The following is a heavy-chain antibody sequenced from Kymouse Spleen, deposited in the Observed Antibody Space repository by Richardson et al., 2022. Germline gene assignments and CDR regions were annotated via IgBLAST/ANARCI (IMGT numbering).Heavy chain of an antibody. D-gene: IGHD3-10*01. J-gene: IGHJ6*02. CDR3: ARGFTMVRGVIRNYYGMDV. V-gene: IGHV4-34*01. CDR2: INHSGST. Sequence: QVQLQQWGAGLLKPSETLSLTCAVYGGSFSGYYWSWIRQPPGKGLEWIGEINHSGSTNYNPSLKSRVTISVDTSKNQFSLKLSSVTAADTAVYYCARGFTMVRGVIRNYYGMDVWGQGTTVTVSS. CDR1: GGSFSGYY.